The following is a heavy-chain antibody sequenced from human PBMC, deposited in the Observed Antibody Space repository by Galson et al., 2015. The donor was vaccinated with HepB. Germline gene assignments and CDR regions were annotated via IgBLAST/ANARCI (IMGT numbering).Heavy chain of an antibody. CDR1: GFTFSSHG. J-gene: IGHJ4*02. CDR2: IWYDGSNK. CDR3: ARDRVGYCGDWPCSIDY. D-gene: IGHD2-15*01. Sequence: SLRLSCAASGFTFSSHGMHWVRQAPGKGLEWVAVIWYDGSNKYYVDSMKGRFTISRDNSKNTVYMQMNSLRVEDTAVYYCARDRVGYCGDWPCSIDYWGQGTLVTVSS. V-gene: IGHV3-33*01.